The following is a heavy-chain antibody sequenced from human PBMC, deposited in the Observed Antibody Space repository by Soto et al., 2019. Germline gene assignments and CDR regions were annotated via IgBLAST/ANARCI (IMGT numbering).Heavy chain of an antibody. J-gene: IGHJ4*02. Sequence: QVQLVESGGGVVQPGRSLRLSCAASGFTFSGYGMHWVRQAPGEGLQWVAVLANDWSYQYYADSLKGRFTISRDNSKNTLYLQMDSLRPEDTAVYYCARSSGGSSWYAPDYWGQGNLVTVSP. CDR3: ARSSGGSSWYAPDY. CDR2: LANDWSYQ. CDR1: GFTFSGYG. V-gene: IGHV3-30*03. D-gene: IGHD6-13*01.